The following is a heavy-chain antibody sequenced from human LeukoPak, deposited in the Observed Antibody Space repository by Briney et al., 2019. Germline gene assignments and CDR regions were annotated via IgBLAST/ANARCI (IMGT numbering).Heavy chain of an antibody. V-gene: IGHV4-34*01. D-gene: IGHD4-17*01. Sequence: PSETLSLTCAAYGGSFSGYYWSWIRQPLGKGLEWLGDINHRGYSNCNPSLKSRVTISEDTSKNQFSLKLSSVTAADTAVYYCARDPGGDYGNDAFDIWGQGTMVTVSS. CDR3: ARDPGGDYGNDAFDI. CDR1: GGSFSGYY. J-gene: IGHJ3*02. CDR2: INHRGYS.